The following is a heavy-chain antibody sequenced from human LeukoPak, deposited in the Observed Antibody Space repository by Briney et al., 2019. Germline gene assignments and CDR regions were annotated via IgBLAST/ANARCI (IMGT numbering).Heavy chain of an antibody. CDR1: GGSISSYY. CDR2: IYYSGST. CDR3: ARLGAASDTSYFYYYGMDV. D-gene: IGHD6-13*01. J-gene: IGHJ6*02. Sequence: SETLSLTCTVSGGSISSYYWSWIRQPPGKGLEWIGYIYYSGSTSYNPSLKSRVTISLDTSKKQFSLKVSSVTAADTAVYYCARLGAASDTSYFYYYGMDVWGQGTAVTVSS. V-gene: IGHV4-59*08.